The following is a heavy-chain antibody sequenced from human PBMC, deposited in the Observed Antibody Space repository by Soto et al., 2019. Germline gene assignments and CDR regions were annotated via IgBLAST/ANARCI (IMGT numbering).Heavy chain of an antibody. CDR1: GYTFTKYG. Sequence: QEQLVQSGGEVKKPGASVRVSCKASGYTFTKYGITWVRQAPGQGLEWMGWIGVYNGKTNYARKLQGSVIMTADTSARTAYMELRSLRSEDTAVYYCSRARYCTSPSCYNHYYYGMDIWGQGTTVYVSS. CDR2: IGVYNGKT. V-gene: IGHV1-18*04. CDR3: SRARYCTSPSCYNHYYYGMDI. D-gene: IGHD2-2*02. J-gene: IGHJ6*02.